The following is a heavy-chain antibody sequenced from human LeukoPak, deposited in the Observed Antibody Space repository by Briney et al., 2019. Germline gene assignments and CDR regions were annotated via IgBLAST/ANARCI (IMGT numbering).Heavy chain of an antibody. V-gene: IGHV1-69*06. D-gene: IGHD6-13*01. CDR1: GGTFSSYA. CDR2: IIPIFGTA. J-gene: IGHJ4*02. CDR3: ARGGYSAGSWYLFHYFDY. Sequence: SVKVSCKASGGTFSSYAISWVRQAPGQGLEWMGGIIPIFGTANYAQKSQGRVTITADKSTSTAYMELSSLRSEDTAVYYCARGGYSAGSWYLFHYFDYWGQGTLVTVSS.